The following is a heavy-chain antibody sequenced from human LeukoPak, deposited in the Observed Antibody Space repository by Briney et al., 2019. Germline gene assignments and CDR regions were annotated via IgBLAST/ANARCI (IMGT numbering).Heavy chain of an antibody. D-gene: IGHD6-13*01. J-gene: IGHJ4*02. V-gene: IGHV4-59*08. Sequence: PSETLSLTCTVSGGSISSYYWSWIRQPPGKGLEWIGYIYYSGSINYNPSLKSRVTISVDTSKNQFSPKLSSVTAADTAVYFCARQIAGYSSSWYLDYWGQGTLVTVSS. CDR2: IYYSGSI. CDR1: GGSISSYY. CDR3: ARQIAGYSSSWYLDY.